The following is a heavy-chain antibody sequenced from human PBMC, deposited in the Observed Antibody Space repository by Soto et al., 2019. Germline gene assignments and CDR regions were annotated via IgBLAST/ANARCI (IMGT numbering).Heavy chain of an antibody. J-gene: IGHJ5*02. CDR1: GGSFSGYY. V-gene: IGHV4-34*01. CDR3: ASITMVRELGDWFDP. D-gene: IGHD3-10*01. CDR2: INHSGST. Sequence: SETLSLTCAVYGGSFSGYYWSWIRQPPGKGLEWIGEINHSGSTNYNPSLKSRVTISVDTSKNQFSLKLSSVTAADTAVYYCASITMVRELGDWFDPWGQGTLVTVSS.